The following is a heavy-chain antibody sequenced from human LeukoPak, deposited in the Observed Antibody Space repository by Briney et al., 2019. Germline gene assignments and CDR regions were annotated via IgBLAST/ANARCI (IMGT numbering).Heavy chain of an antibody. CDR1: GFSFSIHG. J-gene: IGHJ4*02. Sequence: GGSLTLSCAASGFSFSIHGMGWVRRAPGKGLEWVSVIYSGGSTYYADSVKGRFTISRDNSKNTLYLQMNSLRAEDTAVYYCARDVSIAAAGSFDYWGQGTLVTVSS. CDR3: ARDVSIAAAGSFDY. V-gene: IGHV3-53*01. CDR2: IYSGGST. D-gene: IGHD6-13*01.